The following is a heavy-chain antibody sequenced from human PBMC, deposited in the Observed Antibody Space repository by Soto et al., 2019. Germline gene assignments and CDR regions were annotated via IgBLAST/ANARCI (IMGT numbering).Heavy chain of an antibody. CDR3: ARAEGGCSSTSCHSYGMDV. CDR2: ISDSSRYT. D-gene: IGHD2-2*01. J-gene: IGHJ6*02. V-gene: IGHV3-21*01. CDR1: GFTFTSYT. Sequence: GSLRLSCAASGFTFTSYTLSWVRQAPGKGLEWVSSISDSSRYTSYADSVKGRFTISRDNAKNSLYLQLNSLRAEDTALYYCARAEGGCSSTSCHSYGMDVWGQGTTVTVSS.